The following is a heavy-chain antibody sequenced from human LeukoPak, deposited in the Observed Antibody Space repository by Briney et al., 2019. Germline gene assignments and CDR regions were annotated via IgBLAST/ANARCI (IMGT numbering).Heavy chain of an antibody. CDR2: INPTGGST. J-gene: IGHJ4*02. CDR1: GYTFTSYY. Sequence: ASVKVSCKASGYTFTSYYMHWVRQAPGEGLEWMGIINPTGGSTSYAQKFQGRVTMTRDTSTTTVYMELSSLRSEDTAVYYCARDHYHKVHSVMVTAPDYWGQGTLVTVSS. D-gene: IGHD2-21*02. V-gene: IGHV1-46*01. CDR3: ARDHYHKVHSVMVTAPDY.